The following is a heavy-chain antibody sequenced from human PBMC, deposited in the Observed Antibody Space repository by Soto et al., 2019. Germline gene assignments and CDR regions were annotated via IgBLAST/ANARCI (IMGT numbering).Heavy chain of an antibody. CDR3: ARGSLRYCSGGSCYKDHSGWFAP. Sequence: LSLTCAVYGGSFSGYYWSWIRQPPGKGLEWIGEINHSGSTNYNPPLKSRVTISVDTSKNQFSLKLSSVTAADTAVYYCARGSLRYCSGGSCYKDHSGWFAPWGQGTLVTVSS. CDR1: GGSFSGYY. D-gene: IGHD2-15*01. V-gene: IGHV4-34*01. CDR2: INHSGST. J-gene: IGHJ5*02.